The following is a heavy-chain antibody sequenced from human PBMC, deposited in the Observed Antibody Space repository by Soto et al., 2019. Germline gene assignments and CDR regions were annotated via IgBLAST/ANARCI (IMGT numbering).Heavy chain of an antibody. CDR3: AKGDRIAAAGSIDY. Sequence: GGSLRLSCAASGFTFSTYGMNWVRQVPGKGLEWVSSISGSGDSTNYADSVKGRFTLSRDNSKNTLYLQMSSLRVEDTAVYYCAKGDRIAAAGSIDYWGQGTLVTVSS. CDR2: ISGSGDST. D-gene: IGHD6-13*01. V-gene: IGHV3-23*01. J-gene: IGHJ4*02. CDR1: GFTFSTYG.